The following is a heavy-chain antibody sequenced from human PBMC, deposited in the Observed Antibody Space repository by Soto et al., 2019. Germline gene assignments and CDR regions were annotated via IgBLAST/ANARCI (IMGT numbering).Heavy chain of an antibody. CDR3: AREGYSSSWYDSGGFLRNYYYYGMDV. CDR1: GGTFSSYA. J-gene: IGHJ6*02. Sequence: GASVKVSWKASGGTFSSYAISWVRQAPGQGLEWMGGIIPIFGTANYAQKFQGRVTITADESTSTAYMELSSLRSEDTAVYYCAREGYSSSWYDSGGFLRNYYYYGMDVWGQGTTVTVSS. V-gene: IGHV1-69*13. CDR2: IIPIFGTA. D-gene: IGHD6-13*01.